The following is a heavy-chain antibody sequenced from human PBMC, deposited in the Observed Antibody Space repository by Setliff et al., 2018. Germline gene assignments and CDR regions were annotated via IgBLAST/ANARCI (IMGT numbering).Heavy chain of an antibody. Sequence: NPSETLSLTCAVSGYSISSSYYWSWIRQPPGKGLEWIGYIYYSGSTNYNPSLKSRVTISVDTSKNQFSLKLSSVTAADTAVYYCARLSYRGSGAFDIWGQGTMVTVSS. CDR2: IYYSGST. V-gene: IGHV4-61*01. J-gene: IGHJ3*02. D-gene: IGHD1-26*01. CDR1: GYSISSSYY. CDR3: ARLSYRGSGAFDI.